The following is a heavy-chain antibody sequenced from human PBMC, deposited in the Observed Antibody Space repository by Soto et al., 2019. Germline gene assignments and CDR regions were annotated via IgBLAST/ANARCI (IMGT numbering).Heavy chain of an antibody. CDR2: ISSYNGNT. Sequence: ASVKVSCKASGYTFTSYGISWVRQAPGQGLEWMGWISSYNGNTNYAQKVQGRVTMTTDKSTSTTYMELRSLRSDDTAVYYCARRPRYCSTTSCFSGVTWFDPWG. CDR1: GYTFTSYG. D-gene: IGHD2-2*01. V-gene: IGHV1-18*04. CDR3: ARRPRYCSTTSCFSGVTWFDP. J-gene: IGHJ5*02.